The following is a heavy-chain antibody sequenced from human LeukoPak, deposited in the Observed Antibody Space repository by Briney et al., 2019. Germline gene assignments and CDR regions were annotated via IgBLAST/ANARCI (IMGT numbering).Heavy chain of an antibody. J-gene: IGHJ2*01. CDR2: IIPIFGTA. Sequence: SVKVSCKASGGTFSSYAISWVRQAPGQGLEWMGRIIPIFGTANYAQKFQGRVTITTDGSTSTAYMELSSLRSEDTAVYYCARQYYYGSGSYWYFDLWGRGTLVTVSS. CDR3: ARQYYYGSGSYWYFDL. V-gene: IGHV1-69*05. D-gene: IGHD3-10*01. CDR1: GGTFSSYA.